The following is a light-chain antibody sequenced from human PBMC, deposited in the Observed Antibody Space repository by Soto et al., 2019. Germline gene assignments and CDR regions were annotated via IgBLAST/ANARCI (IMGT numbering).Light chain of an antibody. V-gene: IGLV2-14*01. Sequence: QSALTQPASVSGSPGQSITISCTGTSSDVGGYNYVSWYQQHPGKAPEVMIYDVTNRPSGVSNRFSGSKSGNTASLTISGLQAEDEADYYCNSYTSSSLYVFGTGTKVTVL. CDR1: SSDVGGYNY. CDR2: DVT. CDR3: NSYTSSSLYV. J-gene: IGLJ1*01.